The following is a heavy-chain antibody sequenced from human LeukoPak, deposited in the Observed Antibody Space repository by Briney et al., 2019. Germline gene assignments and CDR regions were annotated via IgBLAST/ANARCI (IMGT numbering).Heavy chain of an antibody. Sequence: PGGSLRLSCAASGFTFSRYWMHWVRQAPGKGLVWVSRINEDGSTTSYADSVKGRFTISRDNVKNTLYLQMNSLRAEDTAVYYCARDPGAAAGNLWSWGQGTLVTVSS. V-gene: IGHV3-74*01. D-gene: IGHD6-13*01. J-gene: IGHJ5*02. CDR1: GFTFSRYW. CDR3: ARDPGAAAGNLWS. CDR2: INEDGSTT.